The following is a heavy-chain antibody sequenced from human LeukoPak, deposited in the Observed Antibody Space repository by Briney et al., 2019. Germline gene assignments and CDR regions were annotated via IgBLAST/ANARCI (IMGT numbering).Heavy chain of an antibody. Sequence: GGSLRLSCAASGFTFSSYAMHWVRQAPGKGLEWVAVISYDGSNKYYADSAKGRFTISRDNSKNTLYLQMNSLRAEDTAVYYCARVFPKGYTTGDLWAFDIWGQGTMVTVSS. CDR1: GFTFSSYA. CDR3: ARVFPKGYTTGDLWAFDI. J-gene: IGHJ3*02. V-gene: IGHV3-30-3*01. CDR2: ISYDGSNK. D-gene: IGHD1-1*01.